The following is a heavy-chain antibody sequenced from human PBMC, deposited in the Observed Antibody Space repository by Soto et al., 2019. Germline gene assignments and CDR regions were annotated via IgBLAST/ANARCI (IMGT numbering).Heavy chain of an antibody. CDR3: ARSGEWLRLGWFDP. J-gene: IGHJ5*02. CDR2: IWYDGSNK. CDR1: GFTFSSYG. V-gene: IGHV3-33*01. Sequence: GGSLILSCAASGFTFSSYGMHWVRQAPGKGLEWVAVIWYDGSNKYYADSVKGRFTISRDNSKNTLYLQMNSLRAEDTAVYYCARSGEWLRLGWFDPWGQGTLVTXSS. D-gene: IGHD6-19*01.